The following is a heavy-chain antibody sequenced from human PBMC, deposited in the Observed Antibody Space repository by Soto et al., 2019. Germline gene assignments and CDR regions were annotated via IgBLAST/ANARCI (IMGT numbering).Heavy chain of an antibody. D-gene: IGHD4-17*01. V-gene: IGHV1-46*01. CDR3: VRARFGYGDSGD. J-gene: IGHJ4*02. Sequence: QVLLVQSGAEVKKPGASVKVSCKASGYTFTNYYMHWVRQAPGQGLERMGVIKPCDGSTYYAQKFQGTVNMTADTSTSPLYMELRGLGSEAPAVYYCVRARFGYGDSGDWGQGTLVTVSS. CDR2: IKPCDGST. CDR1: GYTFTNYY.